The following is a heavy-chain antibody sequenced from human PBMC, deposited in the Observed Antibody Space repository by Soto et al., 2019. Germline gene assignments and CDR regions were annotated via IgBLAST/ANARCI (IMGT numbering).Heavy chain of an antibody. CDR2: IYYGGST. D-gene: IGHD6-13*01. Sequence: PSETLSLTCTVSGGSISSYYWSWIRQPPGKGLEWIGYIYYGGSTNYNPSLKSRVTISVDTSKNQFSLKLSSVTAADTAVYYCARVGRGSSWYYFDYWGQGTLVTVSS. V-gene: IGHV4-59*01. CDR1: GGSISSYY. CDR3: ARVGRGSSWYYFDY. J-gene: IGHJ4*02.